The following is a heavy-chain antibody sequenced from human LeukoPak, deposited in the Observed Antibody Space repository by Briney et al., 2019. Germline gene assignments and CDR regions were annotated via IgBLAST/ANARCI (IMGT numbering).Heavy chain of an antibody. CDR1: GFTFSSYA. CDR2: ISGSGSTI. V-gene: IGHV3-23*01. J-gene: IGHJ6*02. Sequence: GGSLRLSCAASGFTFSSYAMSWVRQAPGKGLEWVSAISGSGSTIYYADSVKGRFTISRDNAKNSLYLQMNSLRAEDTAVYYCARAEWNYYYYGMDVWGQGTTVTVSS. CDR3: ARAEWNYYYYGMDV. D-gene: IGHD2-8*01.